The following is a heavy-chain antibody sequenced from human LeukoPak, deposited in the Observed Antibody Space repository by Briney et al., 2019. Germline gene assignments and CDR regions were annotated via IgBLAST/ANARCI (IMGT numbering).Heavy chain of an antibody. Sequence: GGSLRLSCAASGFDLNNYAMHWVRQAPGKGLEWVTLISYSGDNTYYADSVKGRFTFSRDKSKNTLYLQMNSLRAEDTAVYYCARHRRYYYDSSGYYYDALDIWGQGTMVSVS. V-gene: IGHV3-30*04. CDR2: ISYSGDNT. J-gene: IGHJ3*02. CDR1: GFDLNNYA. CDR3: ARHRRYYYDSSGYYYDALDI. D-gene: IGHD3-22*01.